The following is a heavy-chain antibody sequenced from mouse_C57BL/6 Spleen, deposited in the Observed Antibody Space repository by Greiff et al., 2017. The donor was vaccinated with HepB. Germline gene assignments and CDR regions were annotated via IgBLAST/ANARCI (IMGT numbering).Heavy chain of an antibody. CDR1: GYSFTDYN. J-gene: IGHJ3*01. CDR3: ARAWAYDYGGRFAY. D-gene: IGHD2-4*01. CDR2: INPNYGTT. V-gene: IGHV1-39*01. Sequence: LVESGPELVKPGPSVKISCKASGYSFTDYNMNWVKQSNGKSLEWIGVINPNYGTTSYNQKFKGKATLTVDQSSSTAYMQLNSLTSEDSAVYYCARAWAYDYGGRFAYWGQGTLVTVSA.